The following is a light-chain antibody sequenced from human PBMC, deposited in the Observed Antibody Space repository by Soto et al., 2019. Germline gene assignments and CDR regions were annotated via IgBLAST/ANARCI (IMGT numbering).Light chain of an antibody. Sequence: DIVMTQTPLSLSVTPGQPASISCKSSQSLLHSDGKTYLYWYLQKPGQPPQLLIYEVSNRFSGVPDRYSGSGSGTDFTLTVSSLQPEDLATYYCQQLFTYPPTFSPGTKVDIK. J-gene: IGKJ3*01. CDR1: QSLLHSDGKTY. V-gene: IGKV2D-29*01. CDR3: QQLFTYPPT. CDR2: EVS.